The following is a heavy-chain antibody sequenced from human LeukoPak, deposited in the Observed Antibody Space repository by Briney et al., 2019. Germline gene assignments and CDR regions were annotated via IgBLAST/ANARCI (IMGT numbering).Heavy chain of an antibody. J-gene: IGHJ4*02. CDR2: INSDGRST. CDR3: ARGGFYYDFWSGYLGY. D-gene: IGHD3-3*01. V-gene: IGHV3-74*01. CDR1: GFTFSSYW. Sequence: GGSLRLSCAASGFTFSSYWMHWVRQAPGKGLVWVSRINSDGRSTSYADSVKGRFTISRDNAKNTLYLQMNSLRAEDTAVYYCARGGFYYDFWSGYLGYWGQGTLVTVSS.